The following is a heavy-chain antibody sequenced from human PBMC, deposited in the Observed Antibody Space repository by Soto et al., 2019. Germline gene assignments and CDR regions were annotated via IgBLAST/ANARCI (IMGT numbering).Heavy chain of an antibody. J-gene: IGHJ6*02. V-gene: IGHV3-23*01. D-gene: IGHD3-22*01. Sequence: EVQLLESGGGLVQPGGSLRLSCAASGFTFSSYAMSWVRQAPGKGLEWVSAISGSGGSTYYADSVKGRFTISRDNSKNTLYLQMNSLRAEDTAVYYCAKVLGAYYDSSGYYNYYYGMDVWGQGPTVTVSS. CDR1: GFTFSSYA. CDR2: ISGSGGST. CDR3: AKVLGAYYDSSGYYNYYYGMDV.